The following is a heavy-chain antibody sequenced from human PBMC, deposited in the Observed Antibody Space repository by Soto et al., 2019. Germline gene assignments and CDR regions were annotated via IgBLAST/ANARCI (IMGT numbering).Heavy chain of an antibody. J-gene: IGHJ4*02. CDR1: GGSFSGYY. CDR3: ARAPYFGVVYW. Sequence: QLQLQQWGAGLLKPSETLSLTCAVYGGSFSGYYWSWIRQPPGKGLEWIGEINHSGSTNYNPSLKSRVTISVDTSKNQFSLKLSSVTAAETAVYYCARAPYFGVVYWWGQGTLVTVSS. CDR2: INHSGST. D-gene: IGHD3-3*01. V-gene: IGHV4-34*01.